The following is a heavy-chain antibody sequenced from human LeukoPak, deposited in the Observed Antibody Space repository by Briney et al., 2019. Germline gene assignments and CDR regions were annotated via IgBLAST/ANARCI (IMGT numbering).Heavy chain of an antibody. CDR2: IYTSGST. V-gene: IGHV4-4*07. CDR1: GGSISSYY. D-gene: IGHD3-10*01. Sequence: SETLSLTCTVSGGSISSYYWSWIRQPAGKGLEWIGRIYTSGSTNYNPSLKSRVTMSVDTSKNQFSLKLSSVTAADTAVYYCARGKGLDDYYGSGSYYNQLDYWGQGTLVTVSS. CDR3: ARGKGLDDYYGSGSYYNQLDY. J-gene: IGHJ4*02.